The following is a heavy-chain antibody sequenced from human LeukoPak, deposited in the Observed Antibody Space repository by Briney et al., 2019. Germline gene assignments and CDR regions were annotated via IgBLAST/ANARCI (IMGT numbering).Heavy chain of an antibody. CDR2: ISYDGSNK. V-gene: IGHV3-30*04. CDR1: GFTFSSYA. CDR3: ARVSGQDAFGI. J-gene: IGHJ3*02. D-gene: IGHD3-3*02. Sequence: GGSLRLSGAASGFTFSSYAMHWVRQAPGKGLEWVAVISYDGSNKYYADSVKGRFTISRDNSKNTLYLQMNSLRAEDTAVYYCARVSGQDAFGIWGQGTMVTVSS.